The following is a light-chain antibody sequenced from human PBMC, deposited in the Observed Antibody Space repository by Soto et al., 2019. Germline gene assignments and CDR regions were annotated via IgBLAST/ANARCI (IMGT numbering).Light chain of an antibody. CDR3: CSYAGSSTFSV. CDR1: SSDVGNYNL. V-gene: IGLV2-23*01. Sequence: QSALTQPASVSGSPGQSITISCTGTSSDVGNYNLVSWYRQHPGKAPRLMIYEGSKRLSGVSNRFYGSKSGNTASLTISGLQAEDEADYYCCSYAGSSTFSVFGTGTKLTVL. J-gene: IGLJ1*01. CDR2: EGS.